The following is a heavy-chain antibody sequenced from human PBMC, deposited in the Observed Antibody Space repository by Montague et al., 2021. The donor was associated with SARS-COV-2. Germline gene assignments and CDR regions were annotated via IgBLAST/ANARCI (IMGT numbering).Heavy chain of an antibody. CDR2: SWST. Sequence: SWSTYYNPSLKSRVTISVDTSKNQFSLKLGSVTAADTAVYYCARQHAGYCSGGSCYGGAYFDYWGQGTLVTVSS. V-gene: IGHV4-39*01. CDR3: ARQHAGYCSGGSCYGGAYFDY. J-gene: IGHJ4*02. D-gene: IGHD2-15*01.